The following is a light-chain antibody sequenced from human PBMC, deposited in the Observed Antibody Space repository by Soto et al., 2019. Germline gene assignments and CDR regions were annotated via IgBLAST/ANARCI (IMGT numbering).Light chain of an antibody. CDR3: SSYTSGSTLVV. J-gene: IGLJ2*01. CDR1: SSDVGSYNR. Sequence: QSVLTQPPSVSGSPGQSVTISCSGSSSDVGSYNRVSWYQQPPGTAPKLMIYEVSNRPSGVPDRFSGSKSGNTASLSISGLQAEDEADYSCSSYTSGSTLVVFGGGTKVTVL. CDR2: EVS. V-gene: IGLV2-18*02.